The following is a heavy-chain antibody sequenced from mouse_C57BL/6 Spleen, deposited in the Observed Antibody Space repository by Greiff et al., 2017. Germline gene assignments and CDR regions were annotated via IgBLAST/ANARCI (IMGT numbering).Heavy chain of an antibody. CDR1: GYTFTSYW. CDR3: ARRDYGSTLFDY. D-gene: IGHD1-1*01. V-gene: IGHV1-69*01. J-gene: IGHJ2*01. Sequence: VQLQQPGAELVMPGASVKLSCKASGYTFTSYWMHWVKQRPGQGLEWIGEIDPSDSYTNYNQKFKGKSTLTVDKSSSTAYMQLSSLTSEDSAVYDCARRDYGSTLFDYWGQGTTLTVSS. CDR2: IDPSDSYT.